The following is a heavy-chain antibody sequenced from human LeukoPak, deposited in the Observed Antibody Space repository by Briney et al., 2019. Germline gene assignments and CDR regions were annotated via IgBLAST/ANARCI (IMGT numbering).Heavy chain of an antibody. CDR3: ARGRGSGWYDAFDI. V-gene: IGHV3-33*08. J-gene: IGHJ3*02. D-gene: IGHD6-19*01. CDR2: IWYDGSNK. CDR1: GFTFSSHG. Sequence: GGSLRLSCTASGFTFSSHGMHWVRQAPGKGLEWVAVIWYDGSNKFYADSVRGRFTISRDNSKNTLYVQMNSLRAEDTAVYYCARGRGSGWYDAFDIWGQGTMVTVSS.